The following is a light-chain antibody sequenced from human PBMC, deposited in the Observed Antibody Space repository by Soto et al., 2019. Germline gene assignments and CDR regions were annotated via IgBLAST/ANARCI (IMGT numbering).Light chain of an antibody. J-gene: IGLJ1*01. Sequence: QSVLTQPASVSGSPGQSITISCTGTSSDVGGYNYVSWYQQHPGKAPKLMIYDVSNRPSGVSNRFSGSKSGNTASLTISGLQAEDEADYYCRSYTSSSTLVFGTVSKVTVL. CDR3: RSYTSSSTLV. V-gene: IGLV2-14*01. CDR1: SSDVGGYNY. CDR2: DVS.